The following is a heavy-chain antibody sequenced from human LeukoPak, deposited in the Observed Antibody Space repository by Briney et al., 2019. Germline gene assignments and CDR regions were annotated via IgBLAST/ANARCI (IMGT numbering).Heavy chain of an antibody. D-gene: IGHD1-26*01. Sequence: SVKVSCKASGGTFSSYAISWVRQAPGQWLEWMGGIIPIFGTANYAQKFQGRVTITTDESTSTAYMELSSLRSEDTAVYYCANRIVGATTYYYYGMDVWGQGTTVTVSS. CDR1: GGTFSSYA. V-gene: IGHV1-69*05. J-gene: IGHJ6*02. CDR3: ANRIVGATTYYYYGMDV. CDR2: IIPIFGTA.